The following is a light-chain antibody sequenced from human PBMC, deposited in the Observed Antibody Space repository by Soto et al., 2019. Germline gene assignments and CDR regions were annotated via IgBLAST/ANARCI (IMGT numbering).Light chain of an antibody. Sequence: EIVMTQSPATLSVSPGESATLSCRARQSVNTNLAWYQQKPGRAPRLLIHGASTRATSIPARFSCSGSGTEFTLNISSLQSEDFAVYYCQQYNNWPPHTFGQGTKLEIK. J-gene: IGKJ2*01. V-gene: IGKV3-15*01. CDR2: GAS. CDR1: QSVNTN. CDR3: QQYNNWPPHT.